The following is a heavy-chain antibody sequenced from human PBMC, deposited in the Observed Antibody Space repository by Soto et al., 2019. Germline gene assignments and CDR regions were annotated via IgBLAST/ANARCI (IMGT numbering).Heavy chain of an antibody. CDR3: ARILPAAYSALGVSFDY. CDR1: GYTFTSYD. D-gene: IGHD2-2*01. J-gene: IGHJ4*02. Sequence: ASVKVSCKASGYTFTSYDINWVRQATGQGLEWMGWMNPNSGNTGYAQKFQGRVTMTRNTSISAAYMELSSLRSEDTAVYYCARILPAAYSALGVSFDYWGQGTLVTVSS. CDR2: MNPNSGNT. V-gene: IGHV1-8*01.